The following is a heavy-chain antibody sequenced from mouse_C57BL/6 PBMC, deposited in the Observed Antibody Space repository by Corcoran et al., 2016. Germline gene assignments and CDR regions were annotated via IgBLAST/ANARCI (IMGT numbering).Heavy chain of an antibody. V-gene: IGHV1-19*01. Sequence: EVQLQQSGPVLVKPGASVKMSCKASGYTFTDYYMDWVKQSHGKSLEWIGVINPYNGGTSYNQKFKGKATLTVDKSSSTAYMELNSLTSEDSAVYYCARSNYYGSSRYFDVWGTGTTVTVSS. CDR3: ARSNYYGSSRYFDV. CDR2: INPYNGGT. D-gene: IGHD1-1*01. CDR1: GYTFTDYY. J-gene: IGHJ1*03.